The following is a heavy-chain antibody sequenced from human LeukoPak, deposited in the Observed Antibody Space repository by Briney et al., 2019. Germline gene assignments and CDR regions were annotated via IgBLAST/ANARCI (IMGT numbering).Heavy chain of an antibody. CDR3: AKDGYCSSTSCYPAPY. D-gene: IGHD2-2*01. J-gene: IGHJ4*02. V-gene: IGHV3-23*01. CDR1: GFTFSSYA. CDR2: ISGSGSGSGGST. Sequence: GRSLRLSCAASGFTFSSYAMSWVRQAPGKGLEWVSAISGSGSGSGGSTYYADSVKGRFTISRDNSNNTLYLQMNSLRAEDTAVYYCAKDGYCSSTSCYPAPYWGQGTLVTVSS.